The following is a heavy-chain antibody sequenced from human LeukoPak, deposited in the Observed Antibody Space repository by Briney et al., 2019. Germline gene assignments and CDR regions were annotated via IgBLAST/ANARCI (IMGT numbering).Heavy chain of an antibody. Sequence: SETLFLTCAVYGGSFSGYYWSWIRQPPGKGLEWIGEINHSGSTNYNPSPKSRVTISVDTSKNQFSLKLSSVTAADTAAYYCARAPLRGPQKGFDYWGQGTLVTVSS. D-gene: IGHD6-25*01. V-gene: IGHV4-34*01. CDR3: ARAPLRGPQKGFDY. J-gene: IGHJ4*02. CDR1: GGSFSGYY. CDR2: INHSGST.